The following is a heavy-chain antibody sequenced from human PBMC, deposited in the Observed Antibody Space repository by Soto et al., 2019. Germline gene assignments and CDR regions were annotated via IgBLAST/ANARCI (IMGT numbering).Heavy chain of an antibody. Sequence: ASVKVSCKASGYSFTSYAMYWVRRAPGQRLEWMGWINAGNGNTKYSQKFQGRVTITRDTSASTAYMELNSLRAEDTAVYYCAKGLYASGWSFLDYWGQGTLVTVSS. CDR1: GYSFTSYA. J-gene: IGHJ4*02. CDR3: AKGLYASGWSFLDY. CDR2: INAGNGNT. V-gene: IGHV1-3*01. D-gene: IGHD6-19*01.